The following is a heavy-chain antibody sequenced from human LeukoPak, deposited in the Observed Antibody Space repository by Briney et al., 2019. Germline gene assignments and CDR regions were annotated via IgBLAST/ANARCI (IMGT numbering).Heavy chain of an antibody. CDR1: GFTFSSYT. CDR2: ISPGDTYI. J-gene: IGHJ4*02. V-gene: IGHV3-21*01. CDR3: ARAQEPVTGTSWSFDH. D-gene: IGHD1-20*01. Sequence: PGGSLRLSCAASGFTFSSYTLHWVRQAPGKGLEWISSISPGDTYIYYSDSVKGRFTISRDNAKNSLFLQMDSLRAEDTAIYYCARAQEPVTGTSWSFDHWGLGTLVPVSS.